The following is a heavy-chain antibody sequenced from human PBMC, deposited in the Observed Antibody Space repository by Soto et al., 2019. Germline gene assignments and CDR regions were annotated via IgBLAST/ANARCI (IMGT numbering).Heavy chain of an antibody. D-gene: IGHD6-13*01. CDR1: GFTFDDYA. CDR3: AKDNGRVAAAHAFDI. J-gene: IGHJ3*02. CDR2: ISWNSGSI. V-gene: IGHV3-9*01. Sequence: GGSLRLSCAASGFTFDDYAMHWVRQAPGKGLEWVSGISWNSGSIGYADSVKGRFTISRDNAKNSLYLQMNSLRAEDTALYYCAKDNGRVAAAHAFDIWGQGTMVTVSS.